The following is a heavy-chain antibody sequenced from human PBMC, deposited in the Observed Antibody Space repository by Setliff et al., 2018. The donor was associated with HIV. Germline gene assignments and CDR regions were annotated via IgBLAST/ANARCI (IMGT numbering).Heavy chain of an antibody. CDR2: MRYDGSYK. Sequence: GGSLRLSCAASGFTFSSYAMHWVRQAPGKGLEWVAVMRYDGSYKYYADSVKGRFTISRDNSKNTLYLQMNRLRAEYTALYYCVRGPQFRPHWGQGTLVTVSS. V-gene: IGHV3-33*01. CDR1: GFTFSSYA. J-gene: IGHJ4*02. CDR3: VRGPQFRPH.